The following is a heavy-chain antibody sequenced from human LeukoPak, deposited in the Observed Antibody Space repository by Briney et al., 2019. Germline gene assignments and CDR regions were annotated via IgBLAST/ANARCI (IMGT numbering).Heavy chain of an antibody. D-gene: IGHD5-18*01. CDR3: AKGGGYSYENYYYYMDA. Sequence: PGGSLRLSCAASGFAFSSYGMHWVRQAPGKGLEWVAFIRYDGNNKDYADSVKGRFTISRDNSKNTLYLQMNSLRGEDTAVYYCAKGGGYSYENYYYYMDAWGKGTTVTVSS. CDR1: GFAFSSYG. V-gene: IGHV3-30*02. J-gene: IGHJ6*03. CDR2: IRYDGNNK.